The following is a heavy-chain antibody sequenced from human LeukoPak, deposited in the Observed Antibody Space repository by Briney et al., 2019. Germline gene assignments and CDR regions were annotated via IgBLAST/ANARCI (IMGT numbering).Heavy chain of an antibody. CDR2: IWYDGSNK. V-gene: IGHV3-33*01. CDR3: ARAYCSGGSCSRYYYYGMDV. J-gene: IGHJ6*02. D-gene: IGHD2-15*01. CDR1: RFTFSSYG. Sequence: GGSLRLSCAASRFTFSSYGMHWVRQAPGKGLEWVAVIWYDGSNKYYADSVKGRFTISRDNSKNTLYLQMNSLRAEDTAVYYCARAYCSGGSCSRYYYYGMDVWGQGTTVTVSS.